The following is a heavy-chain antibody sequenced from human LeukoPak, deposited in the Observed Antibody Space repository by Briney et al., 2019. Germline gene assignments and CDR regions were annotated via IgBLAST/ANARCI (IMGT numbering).Heavy chain of an antibody. J-gene: IGHJ3*02. CDR3: AREKKRWLQLGGHAFDI. D-gene: IGHD5-24*01. Sequence: PGGSLRLSCAASGFTFSSYGMNWVRQAPGKGLEWVSYISSSGSTIYYADSVKGRFTISRENAKNSLYLQMNSLRAEDTAVYYCAREKKRWLQLGGHAFDIWGQGTMVTVSS. CDR2: ISSSGSTI. V-gene: IGHV3-48*01. CDR1: GFTFSSYG.